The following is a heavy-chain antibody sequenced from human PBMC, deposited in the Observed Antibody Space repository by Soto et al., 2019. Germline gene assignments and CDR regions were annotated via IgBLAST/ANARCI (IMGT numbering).Heavy chain of an antibody. CDR2: IDPSDSYT. CDR3: ASHNFFCGGDCNSSGMDV. J-gene: IGHJ6*02. CDR1: GYMFTNYW. Sequence: GESLKISCQGSGYMFTNYWINRVRQVPGGGLEWMGRIDPSDSYTKYNPSFQGLVTISADKSSSSAFLQCGGLRASDSAVYYCASHNFFCGGDCNSSGMDVWGQGTTVNVS. V-gene: IGHV5-10-1*01. D-gene: IGHD2-21*02.